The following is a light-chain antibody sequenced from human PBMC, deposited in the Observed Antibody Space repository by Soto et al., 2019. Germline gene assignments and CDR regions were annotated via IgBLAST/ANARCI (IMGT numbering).Light chain of an antibody. V-gene: IGKV3-11*01. Sequence: EIVLTQSPATLSLSPGERATLSCRASQSVSSYLAWYQQKPGQAPRLLIHDASNRASGIPARFSGSGSGADFPPTPTSLVPEDFAVYYCKQRANWTLTLGPGTKVDIK. J-gene: IGKJ3*01. CDR1: QSVSSY. CDR2: DAS. CDR3: KQRANWTLT.